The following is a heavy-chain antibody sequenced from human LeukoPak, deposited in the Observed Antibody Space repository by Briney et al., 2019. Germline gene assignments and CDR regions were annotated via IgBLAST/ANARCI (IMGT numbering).Heavy chain of an antibody. V-gene: IGHV4-39*01. CDR3: ARWVPYSGNYLQYAQNAFDI. CDR1: GGSFSSSSYY. CDR2: IYYSGST. Sequence: ASETLSLTCAVYGGSFSSSSYYWGWIRQPPGKGLEWIGSIYYSGSTYYNPSLKSRVTISVDTSKNQFSLKLSSVTAADTAVYYCARWVPYSGNYLQYAQNAFDIWGQGTTVTVSS. D-gene: IGHD1-26*01. J-gene: IGHJ3*02.